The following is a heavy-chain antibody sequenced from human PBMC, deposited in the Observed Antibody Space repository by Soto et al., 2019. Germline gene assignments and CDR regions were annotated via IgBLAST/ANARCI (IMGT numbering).Heavy chain of an antibody. V-gene: IGHV3-66*01. CDR2: IYSGGST. D-gene: IGHD1-7*01. Sequence: EVQLVESGGGLVQPGGSLRLSCAASGFTVSSNYMSWVRQAPGKGLEWVSVIYSGGSTYYADSVKGRFTISRDNSKNTLYLQMNSLRAEETAVYYCARITGTYFSDAFDIWGQGTMVTVSS. CDR3: ARITGTYFSDAFDI. J-gene: IGHJ3*02. CDR1: GFTVSSNY.